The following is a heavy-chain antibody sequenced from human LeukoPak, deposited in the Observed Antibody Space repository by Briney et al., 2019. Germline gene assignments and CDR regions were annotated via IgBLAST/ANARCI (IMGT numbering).Heavy chain of an antibody. V-gene: IGHV3-30*18. CDR1: GFTFSNYG. J-gene: IGHJ4*02. CDR3: AKEASRGSSFAYTPIEKPYYLDY. CDR2: ISYDGSNK. D-gene: IGHD5-18*01. Sequence: GGSLRLSCAASGFTFSNYGIHWVRQAPGKGLECVAVISYDGSNKYYADSVKGRFTISRDNSKNTLYLQMSSLRAEDTAAYYCAKEASRGSSFAYTPIEKPYYLDYWGQGTLVTVSS.